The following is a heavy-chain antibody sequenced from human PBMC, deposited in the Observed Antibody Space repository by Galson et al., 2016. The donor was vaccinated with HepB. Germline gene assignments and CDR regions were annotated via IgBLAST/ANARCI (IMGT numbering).Heavy chain of an antibody. J-gene: IGHJ4*02. V-gene: IGHV4-59*01. Sequence: ETLSLTCTVSGGSISSYYWSWIRQPPGKGLEWIGYIYYSGTNYNPSVKSRVTISVDTSKNQFSLKLSSVTAADTAVYYCARGGMTDYFNYWGQGTLVTVSS. CDR2: IYYSGT. CDR1: GGSISSYY. CDR3: ARGGMTDYFNY.